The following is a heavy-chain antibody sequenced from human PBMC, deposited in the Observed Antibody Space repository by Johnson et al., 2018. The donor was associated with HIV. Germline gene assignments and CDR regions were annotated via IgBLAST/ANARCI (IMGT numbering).Heavy chain of an antibody. J-gene: IGHJ3*02. Sequence: MLLVESGGGVVQPGRSLRLSCAASGFTFSSAWMGWVRQAPGQGLEWVSVIYSGGSTYYADSVKGRFTISRDNSKNTLYLQMNSLRVEDTAVYYCATRDPTHRPGVFDIWGQGTMVTVSS. D-gene: IGHD1-14*01. V-gene: IGHV3-66*01. CDR2: IYSGGST. CDR3: ATRDPTHRPGVFDI. CDR1: GFTFSSAW.